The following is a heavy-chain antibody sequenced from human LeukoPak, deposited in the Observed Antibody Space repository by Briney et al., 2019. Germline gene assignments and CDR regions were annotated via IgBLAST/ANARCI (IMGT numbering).Heavy chain of an antibody. CDR3: ARCAGSGHKWDLQH. V-gene: IGHV1-69*04. Sequence: SVKVSCKASGGTFSSYAISWVRQAPGQGLEWMGRIIPILGIANYAQKFQGRVTITADKSTSTAYMELSSLRSEDTAVYYCARCAGSGHKWDLQHWGQGTLVTVSS. CDR1: GGTFSSYA. J-gene: IGHJ1*01. D-gene: IGHD1-26*01. CDR2: IIPILGIA.